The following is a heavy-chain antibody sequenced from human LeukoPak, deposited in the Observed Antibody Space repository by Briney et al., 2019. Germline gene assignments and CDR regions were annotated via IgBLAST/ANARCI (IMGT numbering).Heavy chain of an antibody. CDR1: GFTFRSYA. D-gene: IGHD6-6*01. CDR2: ISGSGGST. J-gene: IGHJ6*02. CDR3: VVLYSSSSYYYYSYGMDV. V-gene: IGHV3-23*01. Sequence: GGSLRLSCAASGFTFRSYAMSWVRQAPGKGLEWVSAISGSGGSTYYAASVKGRFTISRDNSKNTLYLQMNSLRAEDTAVYYCVVLYSSSSYYYYSYGMDVWGQGTTVTVSS.